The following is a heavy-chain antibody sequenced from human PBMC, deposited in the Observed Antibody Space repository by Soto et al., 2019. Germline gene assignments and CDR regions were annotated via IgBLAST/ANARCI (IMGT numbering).Heavy chain of an antibody. J-gene: IGHJ6*02. CDR2: IQYNGYS. CDR1: GGSITNYY. Sequence: QVQLQESGPGLVKPWETLSLTCTVSGGSITNYYCSWLRQPPGKGLEWIGYIQYNGYSAYNLSLKRRVTMSMDTSKTQFSLMLESVTATDTAVYYCARHGFGSLHGLVDVWGQGTTVIVSS. D-gene: IGHD3-10*01. V-gene: IGHV4-59*08. CDR3: ARHGFGSLHGLVDV.